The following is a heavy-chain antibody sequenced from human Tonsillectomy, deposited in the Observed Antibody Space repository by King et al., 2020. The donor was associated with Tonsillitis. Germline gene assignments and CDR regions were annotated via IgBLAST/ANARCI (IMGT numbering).Heavy chain of an antibody. CDR1: GYTFTTYY. CDR2: INPSGGST. CDR3: ARDRPCSSISCYGGSWFDP. Sequence: VQLVESGAEVKKPGASVKVSCKASGYTFTTYYMHWVRQAPGQGLEWMGMINPSGGSTSYAQKFQDRVTMTRDTSTSIVYLDLSSLRSGDTAVYYCARDRPCSSISCYGGSWFDPWGQGTLVTVSS. D-gene: IGHD2-2*01. J-gene: IGHJ5*02. V-gene: IGHV1-46*01.